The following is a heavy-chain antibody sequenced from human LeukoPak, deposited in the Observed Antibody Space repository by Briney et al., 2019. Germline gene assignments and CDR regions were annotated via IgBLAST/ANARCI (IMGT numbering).Heavy chain of an antibody. J-gene: IGHJ6*02. CDR2: INPSGGST. CDR3: AREGWSGYFNYYYYGMEV. D-gene: IGHD3-3*01. CDR1: GYTFTSYY. Sequence: GASVKVSCKASGYTFTSYYMHWVRQAPGQGLEWMGIINPSGGSTSYAQKFQGRVTMTRDTSTSTVYMELSSLRSEDTAVYYCAREGWSGYFNYYYYGMEVWGQGTTVTVSS. V-gene: IGHV1-46*01.